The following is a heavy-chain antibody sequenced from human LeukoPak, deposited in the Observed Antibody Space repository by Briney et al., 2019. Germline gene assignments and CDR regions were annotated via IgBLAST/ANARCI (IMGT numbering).Heavy chain of an antibody. Sequence: GGSLRLSCAASGFTFSIYWMSWVRQAPGKGLEWVASMKGDGSVKHFLDSVEGRFTISRDNAKNSLYLQMDSLRDEDTAVYYCARDRDYAFDYWGQGTLVTVSS. CDR2: MKGDGSVK. D-gene: IGHD4-17*01. J-gene: IGHJ4*02. CDR3: ARDRDYAFDY. CDR1: GFTFSIYW. V-gene: IGHV3-7*01.